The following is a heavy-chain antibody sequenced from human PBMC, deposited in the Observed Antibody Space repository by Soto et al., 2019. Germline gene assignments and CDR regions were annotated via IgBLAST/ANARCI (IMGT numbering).Heavy chain of an antibody. V-gene: IGHV3-21*01. D-gene: IGHD2-2*01. CDR3: AIYLFVPASPPRGTRDLFDY. CDR1: GFTFSSYS. Sequence: PGGSLRLSCAASGFTFSSYSMNWVRQAPGKGLEWVSSISSSSSYIYYADSVKGRFTISRDNAKNSLYLQMNSLRAEDTAVYYWAIYLFVPASPPRGTRDLFDYWGQGTLVTVSS. J-gene: IGHJ4*02. CDR2: ISSSSSYI.